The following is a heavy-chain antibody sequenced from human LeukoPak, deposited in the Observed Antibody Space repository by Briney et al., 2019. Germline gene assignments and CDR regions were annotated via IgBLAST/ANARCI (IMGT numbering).Heavy chain of an antibody. CDR2: INPNTGGT. CDR3: ARGFDSGDFALEF. Sequence: GASVKVSCKTSGYTFTGHFMHWVRQAPGQGPEWMGLINPNTGGTKYAQNFQGRVTLTRDTSITTVYMELSRLRSDVTATYYCARGFDSGDFALEFWGQGTLVTVSA. CDR1: GYTFTGHF. V-gene: IGHV1-2*02. D-gene: IGHD4-17*01. J-gene: IGHJ4*02.